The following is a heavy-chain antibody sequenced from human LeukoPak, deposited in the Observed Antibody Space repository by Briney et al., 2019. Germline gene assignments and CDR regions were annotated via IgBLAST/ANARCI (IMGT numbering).Heavy chain of an antibody. V-gene: IGHV3-11*05. CDR2: ISSSSSYT. D-gene: IGHD1-1*01. J-gene: IGHJ3*02. CDR1: GFTFSESY. Sequence: GGSLRLSCAASGFTFSESYMSWIRQAPGKGLEWVSYISSSSSYTNYADSVKGRFTISRDNAKNSLYLQMNSLRAEDTAVYYCARVSTIDAFDIWGQGTMVTVSS. CDR3: ARVSTIDAFDI.